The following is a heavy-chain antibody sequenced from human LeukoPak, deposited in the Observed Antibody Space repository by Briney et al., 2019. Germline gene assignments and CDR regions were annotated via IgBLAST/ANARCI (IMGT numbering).Heavy chain of an antibody. Sequence: PGGSLRLSCAASGFTFSSYWMHWVRQAPGKGLVWVSRINSDVSSTSYADSVKGRFTISRDNAKNTLYLQMNSLRAEDTAVYYCARDLITTTGWLLLGGTNDAFDIWGQGTMVTVSS. CDR3: ARDLITTTGWLLLGGTNDAFDI. CDR2: INSDVSST. V-gene: IGHV3-74*01. CDR1: GFTFSSYW. D-gene: IGHD1-1*01. J-gene: IGHJ3*02.